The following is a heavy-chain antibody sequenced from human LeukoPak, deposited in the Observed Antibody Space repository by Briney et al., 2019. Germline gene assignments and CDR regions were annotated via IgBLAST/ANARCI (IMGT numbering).Heavy chain of an antibody. CDR3: SRGGLHHGFDY. D-gene: IGHD1-14*01. CDR1: GYTFSDYY. V-gene: IGHV1-2*02. CDR2: IDPKNGGT. Sequence: GASVKVSCKASGYTFSDYYIHWVRQAPGQGLEWRGWIDPKNGGTNYAQKFRGRVTMTRDTSFTTVYMDLSRLISDDTAVYYCSRGGLHHGFDYWGQGTLVTVSS. J-gene: IGHJ4*02.